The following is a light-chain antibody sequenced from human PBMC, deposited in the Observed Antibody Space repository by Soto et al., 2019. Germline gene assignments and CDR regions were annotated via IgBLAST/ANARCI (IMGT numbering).Light chain of an antibody. J-gene: IGLJ2*01. Sequence: QPVLTQSPSASASLGASVKLTCTLSSGHSNYAIAWHQQQPEKGPRFLMKLNSDGSHSKGDGIPDRFSGSSSGAERYLTISTLQSEDEADYYCQTWVTGIHIFGGGTKPPS. CDR1: SGHSNYA. CDR2: LNSDGSH. V-gene: IGLV4-69*01. CDR3: QTWVTGIHI.